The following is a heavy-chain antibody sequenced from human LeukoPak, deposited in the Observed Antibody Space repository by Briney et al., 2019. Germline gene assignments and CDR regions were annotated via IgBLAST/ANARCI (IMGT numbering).Heavy chain of an antibody. Sequence: ASVKVSCKASGYTFTGHYMHWVRQPPGQGLGWLGGSVAKSGGTKYAQRFQGRVTMTRDTSINTGYMELSSLTSDDTAVYYCARWRGYSSGWSGPFDDWGQGTLVTVSS. CDR2: SVAKSGGT. J-gene: IGHJ4*02. D-gene: IGHD6-13*01. CDR3: ARWRGYSSGWSGPFDD. CDR1: GYTFTGHY. V-gene: IGHV1-2*02.